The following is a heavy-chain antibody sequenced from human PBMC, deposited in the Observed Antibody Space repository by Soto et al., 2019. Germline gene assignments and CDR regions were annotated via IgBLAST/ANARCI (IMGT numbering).Heavy chain of an antibody. CDR3: ARGPQPRGTADPYAVEV. V-gene: IGHV1-69*09. D-gene: IGHD2-15*01. J-gene: IGHJ6*02. Sequence: QVQLVQSGTEVKKPGSSVKVSCKASGGTFSSSGFSWVRQASGQGLEWMGMIVPSLDTTKYAQKFQTRVTISADQATGTAYMDLSSLRSEDTAVYYCARGPQPRGTADPYAVEVWGQWTRVIVSS. CDR1: GGTFSSSG. CDR2: IVPSLDTT.